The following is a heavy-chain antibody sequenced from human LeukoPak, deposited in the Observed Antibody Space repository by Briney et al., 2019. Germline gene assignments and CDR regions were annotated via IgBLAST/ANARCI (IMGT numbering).Heavy chain of an antibody. D-gene: IGHD3-3*01. CDR2: IHYRGST. CDR1: VGSFTGYY. J-gene: IGHJ2*01. V-gene: IGHV4-34*01. Sequence: SETLSLTCAVSVGSFTGYYWSWIRQAPGKGREWIGEIHYRGSTTYNPSLRSRVTISRDTSENQFSLKLSSVTAADTAVYYCARGILEYYYFDLWGRGTLVTVSS. CDR3: ARGILEYYYFDL.